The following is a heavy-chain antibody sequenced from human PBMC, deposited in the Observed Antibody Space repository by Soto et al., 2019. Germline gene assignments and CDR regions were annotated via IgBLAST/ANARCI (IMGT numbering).Heavy chain of an antibody. CDR2: ISAYNGNT. D-gene: IGHD3-10*01. J-gene: IGHJ6*02. CDR3: ARDSVQEGSEPNGMDV. CDR1: GYTFTSYG. Sequence: GASVKVSCKASGYTFTSYGISWVRQAPGQGLEWMGWISAYNGNTNYAQKPQGRVTMTTDTSTSTAYMELRSLRSDDTAVYYCARDSVQEGSEPNGMDVWGQGTTVTVSS. V-gene: IGHV1-18*01.